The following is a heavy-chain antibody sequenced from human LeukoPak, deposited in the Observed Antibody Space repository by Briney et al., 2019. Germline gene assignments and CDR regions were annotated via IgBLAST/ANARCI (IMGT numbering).Heavy chain of an antibody. J-gene: IGHJ4*02. D-gene: IGHD2-2*01. V-gene: IGHV1-2*02. CDR3: ARANFLYCSSTTSLFDY. CDR2: INPNSGDT. Sequence: ASVKVSCKASGYTFTDYYMHWVRQAPGQGFEWMGWINPNSGDTNYAQKFQGRVTMTRDTSISTAHMELSRLRSDDTAVYYCARANFLYCSSTTSLFDYWGQGTLVIVSS. CDR1: GYTFTDYY.